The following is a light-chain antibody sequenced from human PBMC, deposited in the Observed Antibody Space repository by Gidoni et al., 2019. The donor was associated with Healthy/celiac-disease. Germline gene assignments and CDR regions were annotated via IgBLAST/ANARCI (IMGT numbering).Light chain of an antibody. V-gene: IGLV2-14*01. CDR2: EVS. CDR1: SSDVGGYNY. Sequence: SALTQPASASGSPGQSTTISCTGTSSDVGGYNYVSWYLQHPGKAPKLMIYEVSNRPSGVSNRFSVSKSGNTASLTISGLHAEDEADYYCSSYTSSSTLVFGGGTKLSVL. J-gene: IGLJ3*02. CDR3: SSYTSSSTLV.